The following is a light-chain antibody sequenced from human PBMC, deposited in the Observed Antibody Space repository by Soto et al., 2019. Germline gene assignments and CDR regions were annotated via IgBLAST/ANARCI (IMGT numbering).Light chain of an antibody. Sequence: DIPMTQSPSSLSASVGDRVTLTCRASQGISNNLAWYQQKPGKVPKLLIYAASTLQSGVPSRFSGSGSGTDFTLTISSLQPEDVAAYYCQKYNIAPLTFGQGTKLEIK. J-gene: IGKJ2*01. V-gene: IGKV1-27*01. CDR1: QGISNN. CDR2: AAS. CDR3: QKYNIAPLT.